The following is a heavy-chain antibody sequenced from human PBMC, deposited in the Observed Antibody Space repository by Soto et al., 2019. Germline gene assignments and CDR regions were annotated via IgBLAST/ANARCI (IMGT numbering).Heavy chain of an antibody. CDR3: RNIAAAGTSDAFDI. CDR1: GYTFTGYY. CDR2: INPNSGGT. V-gene: IGHV1-2*02. J-gene: IGHJ3*02. D-gene: IGHD6-13*01. Sequence: ASVKVSCKASGYTFTGYYMHWVRQAPGQGLEWMGWINPNSGGTNYAQKFQGRVTMTRDTSISTAYMELGRLRSDDTAVYYCRNIAAAGTSDAFDIWGQGTMVTVSS.